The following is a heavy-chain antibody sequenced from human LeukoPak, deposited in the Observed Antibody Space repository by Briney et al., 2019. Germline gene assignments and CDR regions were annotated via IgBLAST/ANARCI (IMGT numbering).Heavy chain of an antibody. CDR2: MNPNSGNT. CDR1: GYTFTSYD. D-gene: IGHD2-2*01. J-gene: IGHJ3*02. V-gene: IGHV1-8*01. CDR3: AIPYCSSTSCYLVAFDI. Sequence: ASVKVSCKASGYTFTSYDINWVRQATGQGLEWMGWMNPNSGNTGYAQKFQGRVTMTRNTSISTAYMELSSLRSEDTAVYYCAIPYCSSTSCYLVAFDIWGQGTMVTVSS.